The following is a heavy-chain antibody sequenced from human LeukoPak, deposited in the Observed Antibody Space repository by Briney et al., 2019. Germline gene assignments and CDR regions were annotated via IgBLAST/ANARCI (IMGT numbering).Heavy chain of an antibody. D-gene: IGHD4-17*01. V-gene: IGHV3-66*01. CDR2: LYTGGTT. CDR3: ARDRPGGGDDAFDI. Sequence: GGSLRLSCAASGFTVSTNYMNWVRQAPGKGLEWVSVLYTGGTTYYADSAKGRFTISRDNSKNTLYLQMNSLRAEDTAVYYCARDRPGGGDDAFDIWGQGTMVTVSS. J-gene: IGHJ3*02. CDR1: GFTVSTNY.